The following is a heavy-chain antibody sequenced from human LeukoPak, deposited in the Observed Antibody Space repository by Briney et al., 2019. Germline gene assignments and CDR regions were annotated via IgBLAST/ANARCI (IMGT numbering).Heavy chain of an antibody. D-gene: IGHD4-17*01. CDR2: IYHSGST. J-gene: IGHJ4*02. Sequence: SQTLSLTCAVSGGSISSGGYSWSWIRQPPGKGLEWIGYIYHSGSTYYNPSLKSRATISVDRSKNQFSLKLSSVTAADTAVYYCARDNIDYGDYVFDYWGQGTLVTVSS. CDR3: ARDNIDYGDYVFDY. CDR1: GGSISSGGYS. V-gene: IGHV4-30-2*01.